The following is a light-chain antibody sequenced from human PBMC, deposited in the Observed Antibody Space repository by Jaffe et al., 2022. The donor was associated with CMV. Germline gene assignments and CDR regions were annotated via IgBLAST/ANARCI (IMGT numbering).Light chain of an antibody. V-gene: IGKV3-20*01. J-gene: IGKJ1*01. CDR2: GVS. CDR3: QQYGSSPWT. CDR1: QSVSSNY. Sequence: DIVLTQSPGTLSLSPGERATLSCRTSQSVSSNYLAWFQQKPGQAPRLLIYGVSTRATGIPERFSGSGSGTDFTLTISSLEPEDFAVYFCQQYGSSPWTFGQGTKVEIK.